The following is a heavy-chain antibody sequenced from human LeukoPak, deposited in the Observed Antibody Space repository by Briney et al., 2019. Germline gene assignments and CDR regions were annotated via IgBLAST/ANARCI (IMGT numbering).Heavy chain of an antibody. D-gene: IGHD3-22*01. CDR2: IFHSGNT. Sequence: SETLSLTCIVSGYSISSAFYWGWIRQPPGKGLEWIGSIFHSGNTYYNPSLKSRVTISVDTSKNQFSLKLSSVTAADTAVYYCARDLSDYYDSSGYSYYFDHWGQGTLVTVSS. CDR1: GYSISSAFY. CDR3: ARDLSDYYDSSGYSYYFDH. V-gene: IGHV4-38-2*02. J-gene: IGHJ4*02.